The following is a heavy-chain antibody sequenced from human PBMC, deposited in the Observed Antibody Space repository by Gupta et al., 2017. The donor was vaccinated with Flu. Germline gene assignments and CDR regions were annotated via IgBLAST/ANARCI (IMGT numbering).Heavy chain of an antibody. CDR2: ILPIIGAA. Sequence: GGTFDTSTFTWVRQAPGQGLEWMGGILPIIGAADYAQKFQGRVTITADESTSTVYMEVNSLRSDDTALYFCARLTPCGGDCYYFQHWGQGTLVTVSS. D-gene: IGHD2-21*02. CDR3: ARLTPCGGDCYYFQH. V-gene: IGHV1-69*01. CDR1: GGTFDTST. J-gene: IGHJ1*01.